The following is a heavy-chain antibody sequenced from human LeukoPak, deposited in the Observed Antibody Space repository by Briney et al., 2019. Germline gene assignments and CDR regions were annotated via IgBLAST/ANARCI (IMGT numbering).Heavy chain of an antibody. D-gene: IGHD3-3*01. CDR2: IKQDGSEE. J-gene: IGHJ4*02. CDR3: AREGSVFWSGYLTPTDY. V-gene: IGHV3-7*01. CDR1: GFTFSSYW. Sequence: GGSLRLSCAASGFTFSSYWMSWVRQAPGKGLEWVANIKQDGSEEYYVDSVKGRFTISRDNAKNSLYLQMNSLRAEDTALYYCAREGSVFWSGYLTPTDYWGQGTLVTVSS.